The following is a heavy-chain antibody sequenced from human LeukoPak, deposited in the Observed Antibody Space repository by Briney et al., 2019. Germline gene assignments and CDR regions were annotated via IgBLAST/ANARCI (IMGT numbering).Heavy chain of an antibody. J-gene: IGHJ4*02. V-gene: IGHV3-30-3*01. Sequence: GGSLRLSCAASGFTFSSYAMHWVRQAPGKGLEWVAVISYDGSNKYYANSVKGRFTISRDNSKNTLYLQMNSLRAEDTAVYYCARERWPYRDFDYWGQGTLVTVSS. CDR2: ISYDGSNK. CDR1: GFTFSSYA. CDR3: ARERWPYRDFDY. D-gene: IGHD5-24*01.